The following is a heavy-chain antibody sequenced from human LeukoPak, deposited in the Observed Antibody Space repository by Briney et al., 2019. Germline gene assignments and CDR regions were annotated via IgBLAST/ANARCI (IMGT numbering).Heavy chain of an antibody. J-gene: IGHJ4*02. CDR2: INPNSGGT. CDR3: ARGRVPWGYEIYDY. D-gene: IGHD5-12*01. CDR1: GYTFTGYY. Sequence: ASVKVSCKASGYTFTGYYMHWVRQAPGQGLEWMGWINPNSGGTNYAQKFQGRVTMTRDTSISTAYMELNRLRSDDTAVYYCARGRVPWGYEIYDYWGQGALVTVSS. V-gene: IGHV1-2*02.